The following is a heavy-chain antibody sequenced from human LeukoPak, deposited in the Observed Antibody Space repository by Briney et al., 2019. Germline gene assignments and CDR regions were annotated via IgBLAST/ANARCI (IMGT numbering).Heavy chain of an antibody. Sequence: PGGPLRLSCAASGFTFSSYGMHWVRQAPGKGLEWVAFIRYDGSNKYYADSVKGRFTISRDNSKNTLYLQMNSLRAEDTAVYYCAKLSPFFGVGNIDYWGQGTLVTVSS. CDR3: AKLSPFFGVGNIDY. CDR2: IRYDGSNK. V-gene: IGHV3-30*02. J-gene: IGHJ4*02. D-gene: IGHD3-3*01. CDR1: GFTFSSYG.